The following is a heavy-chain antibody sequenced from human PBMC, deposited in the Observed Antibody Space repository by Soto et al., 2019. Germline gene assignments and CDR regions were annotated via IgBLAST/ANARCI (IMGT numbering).Heavy chain of an antibody. J-gene: IGHJ4*02. Sequence: GASVKVSCKASGYTFPKYGITWVRQAPGQGLEWMAWISTYDGDTHYAEKLQGRVTMTTDTPTRTAYMELRSLRSDDTAVYYCAREGNSQGGYFDYWGQGSLVNVPS. V-gene: IGHV1-18*04. CDR3: AREGNSQGGYFDY. CDR2: ISTYDGDT. D-gene: IGHD1-1*01. CDR1: GYTFPKYG.